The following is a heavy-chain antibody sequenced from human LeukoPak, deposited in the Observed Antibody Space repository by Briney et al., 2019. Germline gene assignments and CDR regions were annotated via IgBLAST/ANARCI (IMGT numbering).Heavy chain of an antibody. CDR2: NSWDGGST. CDR3: AKDVDENIAVAGHFDY. J-gene: IGHJ4*02. CDR1: GFTFDDYT. Sequence: SGGSLRLSCAASGFTFDDYTMHWVRQAPGKRLNWVSPNSWDGGSTYFADSVKGRFTISRDNSKNSLYLQMNSLTTEDTALYYCAKDVDENIAVAGHFDYWGQGTLVTVSS. D-gene: IGHD6-19*01. V-gene: IGHV3-43*01.